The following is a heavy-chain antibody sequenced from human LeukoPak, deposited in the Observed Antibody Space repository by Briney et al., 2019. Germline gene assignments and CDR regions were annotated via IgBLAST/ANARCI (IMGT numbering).Heavy chain of an antibody. CDR3: ARDLTSSSTAYFHH. CDR1: GFTFSDYY. Sequence: GGSLRLSCAASGFTFSDYYMSWIRQAPGKGLEWVSYITISGSIIKYADSVKGRFTISRDNAKNSLYLQMNSLRAEDTAVYYCARDLTSSSTAYFHHWGQGTLVTVSS. J-gene: IGHJ1*01. CDR2: ITISGSII. D-gene: IGHD6-6*01. V-gene: IGHV3-11*04.